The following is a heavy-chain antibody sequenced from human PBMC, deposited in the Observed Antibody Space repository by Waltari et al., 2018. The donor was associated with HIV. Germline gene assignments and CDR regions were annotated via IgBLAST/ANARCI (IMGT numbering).Heavy chain of an antibody. V-gene: IGHV3-49*05. Sequence: DVQVVESGGGLVKQERSRRLSCTGSGCPFGDYGVRCFRQAPGKGLEWVGFIRLKANGGATQYGASVKGRFTISREDSKSVAYLQMNSLEIEDTAVYFCARGGVAVPGIHYWGQGTLVIVSS. CDR3: ARGGVAVPGIHY. CDR1: GCPFGDYG. D-gene: IGHD6-19*01. J-gene: IGHJ4*02. CDR2: IRLKANGGAT.